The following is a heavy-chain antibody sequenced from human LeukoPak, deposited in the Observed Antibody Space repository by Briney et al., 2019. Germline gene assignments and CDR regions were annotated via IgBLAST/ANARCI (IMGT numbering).Heavy chain of an antibody. Sequence: GASVKVSCKASGYTFTTYTIHWVRQAPGHRLEWMGWINAGNGNTKYSQKFQGRVTITRDASASTAYMELSGLRSEDTAVYYCASYSSSSYYYGMDVWGQGTTVTVSS. CDR2: INAGNGNT. D-gene: IGHD6-13*01. J-gene: IGHJ6*02. CDR3: ASYSSSSYYYGMDV. CDR1: GYTFTTYT. V-gene: IGHV1-3*01.